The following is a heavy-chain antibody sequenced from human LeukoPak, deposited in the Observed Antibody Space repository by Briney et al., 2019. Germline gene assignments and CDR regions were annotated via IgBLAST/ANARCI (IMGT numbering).Heavy chain of an antibody. D-gene: IGHD3-3*01. CDR2: IYYSGST. V-gene: IGHV4-39*01. J-gene: IGHJ3*02. CDR3: ARHGTISGVAHYAFDI. Sequence: SETLSLTCSVSGGSISSSSYYWGWIRQPPGKGLEWIGSIYYSGSTYYNPSLKSRVTISVDTSKNQFSLKLSSVTAADTAVYYCARHGTISGVAHYAFDIWGQGTMVTVSS. CDR1: GGSISSSSYY.